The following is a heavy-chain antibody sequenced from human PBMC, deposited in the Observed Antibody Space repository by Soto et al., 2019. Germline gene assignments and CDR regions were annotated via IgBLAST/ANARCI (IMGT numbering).Heavy chain of an antibody. CDR2: IYYSGST. V-gene: IGHV4-31*03. J-gene: IGHJ6*02. CDR1: GGSISSGGYY. Sequence: QVQLQESGPGLVKPSQTLSLTCTVSGGSISSGGYYWSWIRQHPGKGLEWIGYIYYSGSTYYNPSLKSRVSISVDTSKNQFSLKLSSVTAADTAVYYCASVTARNYYYYGMDVWGQGTTVTGSS. CDR3: ASVTARNYYYYGMDV. D-gene: IGHD4-4*01.